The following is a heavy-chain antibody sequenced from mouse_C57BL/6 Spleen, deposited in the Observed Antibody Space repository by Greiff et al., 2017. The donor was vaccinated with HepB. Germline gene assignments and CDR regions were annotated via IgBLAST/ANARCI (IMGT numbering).Heavy chain of an antibody. J-gene: IGHJ1*03. CDR3: AIYYYGSSYNGWYFDV. CDR1: GYTFTSYW. V-gene: IGHV1-50*01. D-gene: IGHD1-1*01. Sequence: QVQLKQPGAELVKPGASVKLSCKASGYTFTSYWMQWVKQRPGQGLEWIGEIDPSDSYTNYNQKFKGKATLTVDTSSSTAYMQLSSLTSEDSAVYYCAIYYYGSSYNGWYFDVWGTGTTVTVSS. CDR2: IDPSDSYT.